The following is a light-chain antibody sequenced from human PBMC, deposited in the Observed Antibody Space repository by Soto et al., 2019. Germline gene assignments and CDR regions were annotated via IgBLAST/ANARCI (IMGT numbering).Light chain of an antibody. CDR1: SSNIGAGYD. Sequence: QSVLTQPPSVSGAPGQRVTISCAGSSSNIGAGYDVYWYQHLPRTAPKLLIYGNNNRPSGVPDRFSGSKPGTSASLAITGLQAEDEALYYCQSYDTSLTAPYVFGTGTKLTVL. V-gene: IGLV1-40*01. J-gene: IGLJ1*01. CDR3: QSYDTSLTAPYV. CDR2: GNN.